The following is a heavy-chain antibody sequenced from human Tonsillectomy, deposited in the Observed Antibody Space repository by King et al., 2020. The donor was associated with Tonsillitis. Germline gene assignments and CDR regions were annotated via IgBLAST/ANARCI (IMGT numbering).Heavy chain of an antibody. D-gene: IGHD6-19*01. V-gene: IGHV5-51*01. Sequence: QLVQSGAEVKKPGESLTISCKGSGYIFTNFWIGGVRQMTGKGMEWMGIICPGDSDTRYSPSFQGRVTISADKSISTAYLQWSSLKASDTAMYYCARQGDLGSSDGWDYWGQGTLITVSS. CDR2: ICPGDSDT. CDR3: ARQGDLGSSDGWDY. J-gene: IGHJ4*02. CDR1: GYIFTNFW.